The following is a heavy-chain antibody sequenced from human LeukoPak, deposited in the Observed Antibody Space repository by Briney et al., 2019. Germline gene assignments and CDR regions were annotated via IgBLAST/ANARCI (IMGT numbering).Heavy chain of an antibody. CDR3: AKTYGGHWYFDL. V-gene: IGHV3-23*01. CDR2: ISGSGGST. D-gene: IGHD4-23*01. J-gene: IGHJ2*01. Sequence: GGSLRLSCAASGFTFSSYAMSWVRQAPGKGLEWVSTISGSGGSTYYADSVKGRFTISRDNSKNTLYLQMNSLRAEDTAVYYCAKTYGGHWYFDLWGRGTLVAVSP. CDR1: GFTFSSYA.